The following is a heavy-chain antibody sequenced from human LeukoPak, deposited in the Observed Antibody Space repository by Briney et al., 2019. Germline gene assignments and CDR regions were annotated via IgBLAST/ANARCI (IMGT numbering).Heavy chain of an antibody. Sequence: GGSLRLSCAASGFIFSDSNMHWVCQASGKGLEWVGQIRSEAKSYATAYAASVKGRFTISRDDSKNTAYLQMNNLQTEDTAVYYCTREKDGCNFGLDYYYYDMHVWGKRTTVTVSS. CDR3: TREKDGCNFGLDYYYYDMHV. CDR2: IRSEAKSYAT. CDR1: GFIFSDSN. V-gene: IGHV3-73*01. D-gene: IGHD5-18*01. J-gene: IGHJ6*03.